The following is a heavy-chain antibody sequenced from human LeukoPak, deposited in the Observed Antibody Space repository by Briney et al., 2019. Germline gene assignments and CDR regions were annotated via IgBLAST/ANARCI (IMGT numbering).Heavy chain of an antibody. CDR1: GYTLTELS. V-gene: IGHV1-24*01. J-gene: IGHJ5*02. CDR3: ATGLVRGVPNWFDP. D-gene: IGHD3-10*01. CDR2: FDPEDGET. Sequence: GASVTVSCKVSGYTLTELSMHWVRQAPGKGLEWMGGFDPEDGETIYAQKFQGRVTMTEDTSTDTAYMELSSLRSEDTAVYYCATGLVRGVPNWFDPWGQGTLVTVSS.